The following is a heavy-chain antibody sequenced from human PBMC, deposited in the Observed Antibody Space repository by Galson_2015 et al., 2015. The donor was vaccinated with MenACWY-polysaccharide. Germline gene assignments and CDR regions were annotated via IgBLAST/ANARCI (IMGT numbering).Heavy chain of an antibody. Sequence: SMRLSCEAAGVSFRGNRMHLVRQAPGKGPERVALIRNDEISKHYKDDDKGRCSISTDNSKNTLYLQMNTLRPDDTAVYYCARNPSRLDIAAASNWGQGALVTVSS. J-gene: IGHJ4*02. CDR3: ARNPSRLDIAAASN. CDR2: IRNDEISK. CDR1: GVSFRGNR. D-gene: IGHD6-13*01. V-gene: IGHV3-30*02.